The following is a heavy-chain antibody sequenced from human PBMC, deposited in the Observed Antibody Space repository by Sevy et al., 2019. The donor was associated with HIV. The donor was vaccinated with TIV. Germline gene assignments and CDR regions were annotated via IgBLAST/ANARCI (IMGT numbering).Heavy chain of an antibody. V-gene: IGHV3-30*18. Sequence: GGSLRLSCAASGFTSSSYGMHWVRQAPGKGLEWVAVISYDGSNKYYADSVKGRFTISRDNSKNTLYLQMNSLRAEDTAVYYCAKGVPIVVVPAGEYGMDVWGQGTTVTVSS. D-gene: IGHD2-2*01. CDR3: AKGVPIVVVPAGEYGMDV. CDR1: GFTSSSYG. J-gene: IGHJ6*02. CDR2: ISYDGSNK.